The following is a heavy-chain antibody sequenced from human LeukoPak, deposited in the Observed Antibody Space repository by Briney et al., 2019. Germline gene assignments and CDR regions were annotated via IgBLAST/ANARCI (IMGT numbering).Heavy chain of an antibody. D-gene: IGHD6-19*01. CDR2: ISSNGGST. CDR3: VKTPARYSSGWYYDY. V-gene: IGHV3-64D*06. J-gene: IGHJ4*02. CDR1: GFTFSSYA. Sequence: GTSLRLSCAASGFTFSSYAMHWVRQAPGKGLEYVSAISSNGGSTYYADSVKGRFTISRDNSKNTLYLQMSSLRAEDTAVYYCVKTPARYSSGWYYDYWGQGTLVTVSS.